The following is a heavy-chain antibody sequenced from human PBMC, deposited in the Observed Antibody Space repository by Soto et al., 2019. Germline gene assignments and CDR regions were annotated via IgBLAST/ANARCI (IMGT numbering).Heavy chain of an antibody. D-gene: IGHD5-12*01. CDR2: ISYDGSNK. J-gene: IGHJ4*02. Sequence: GGSLRLSCAASGFTFSSYGMHWVRQAPGKGLEWVAVISYDGSNKYYADSVKGRFTISRDNSKNTLYLQMNSLRAEDTAVYYCAKVGGGGYDPPFDYWGQGTLVTVSS. CDR1: GFTFSSYG. CDR3: AKVGGGGYDPPFDY. V-gene: IGHV3-30*18.